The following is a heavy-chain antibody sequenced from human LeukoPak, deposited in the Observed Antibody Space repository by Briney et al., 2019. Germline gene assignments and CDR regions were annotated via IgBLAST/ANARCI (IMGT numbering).Heavy chain of an antibody. Sequence: SETLSLTCAVYGGSFSGYYWSWIRQPPGKGLEWIGEINHSGSTNYNPSLRSRVTISVDTSKNQFSLKLSSVTAADTAVYYCARAQGIYYFDYWGQGTLVTVSS. V-gene: IGHV4-34*01. CDR1: GGSFSGYY. CDR3: ARAQGIYYFDY. J-gene: IGHJ4*02. CDR2: INHSGST. D-gene: IGHD6-13*01.